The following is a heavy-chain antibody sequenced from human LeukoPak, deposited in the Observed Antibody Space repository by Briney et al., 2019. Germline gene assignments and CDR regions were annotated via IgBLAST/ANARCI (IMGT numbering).Heavy chain of an antibody. D-gene: IGHD1-26*01. Sequence: PWGSLRLSCAASGFTFSSYGMHWVRQAPGKGLEWVAVIWYDGSNKYYADSVKGRFTISRDNSKNTLYLQMNSLRAEDTAVYYCARSSSHYYYYYYGMDVWGQGTTVTVSS. J-gene: IGHJ6*02. CDR1: GFTFSSYG. CDR2: IWYDGSNK. CDR3: ARSSSHYYYYYYGMDV. V-gene: IGHV3-33*01.